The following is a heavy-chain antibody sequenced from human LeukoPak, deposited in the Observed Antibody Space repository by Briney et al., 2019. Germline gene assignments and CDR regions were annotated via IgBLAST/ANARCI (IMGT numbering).Heavy chain of an antibody. D-gene: IGHD3-3*01. V-gene: IGHV4-59*05. Sequence: SETLSLTCTVSGGSISSYYWSWIRQPPGKGLEWIGSIYYSGSTYYNPSLKSRVTISVDTSKNQFSLKLSSVTAADTAVYYCARRVDFWSGYYYYYYMDVWGKGTTVTVSS. CDR3: ARRVDFWSGYYYYYYMDV. J-gene: IGHJ6*03. CDR2: IYYSGST. CDR1: GGSISSYY.